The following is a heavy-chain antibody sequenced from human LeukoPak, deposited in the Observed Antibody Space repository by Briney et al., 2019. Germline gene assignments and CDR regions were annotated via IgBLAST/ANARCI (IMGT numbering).Heavy chain of an antibody. CDR3: AQDRAWGAYAY. D-gene: IGHD2-21*01. CDR2: SASTGRT. Sequence: GGSLRLSCAASGFTFSNYGMDWVRQAPGKGLEWVSGSASTGRTYYADSVKGRFTIYRDNSKNTLYLQMNSLRAGDTAIYHCAQDRAWGAYAYWGQGALVTVSS. J-gene: IGHJ4*02. V-gene: IGHV3-23*01. CDR1: GFTFSNYG.